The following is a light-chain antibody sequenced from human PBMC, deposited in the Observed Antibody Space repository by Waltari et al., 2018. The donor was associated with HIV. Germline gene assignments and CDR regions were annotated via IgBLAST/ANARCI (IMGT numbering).Light chain of an antibody. CDR3: QQSYSGLLYT. J-gene: IGKJ2*01. Sequence: DIRLTQSQSSLSASVGDRVVIVCRASQNIENYLNWYQQKPGKAPKLLISAASNLQKNVPSRIIGSGAGTDFTLAISGLQPEDFATYFCQQSYSGLLYTFGQGT. CDR1: QNIENY. CDR2: AAS. V-gene: IGKV1-39*01.